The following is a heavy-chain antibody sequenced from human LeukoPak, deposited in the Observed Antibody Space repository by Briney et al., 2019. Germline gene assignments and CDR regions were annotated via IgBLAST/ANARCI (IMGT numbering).Heavy chain of an antibody. CDR1: GYSISSGYY. D-gene: IGHD3-3*01. CDR2: IYHSGST. J-gene: IGHJ5*02. V-gene: IGHV4-38-2*01. CDR3: ARRGRLRFLEWLLWWFDP. Sequence: KPSETLSLTCAVSGYSISSGYYWGWIRPPPGKGLEWIGSIYHSGSTYYNPSLKSRVTISVDASKNQFSLKLSSVTAADTAVYYCARRGRLRFLEWLLWWFDPWGQGTLVTVSS.